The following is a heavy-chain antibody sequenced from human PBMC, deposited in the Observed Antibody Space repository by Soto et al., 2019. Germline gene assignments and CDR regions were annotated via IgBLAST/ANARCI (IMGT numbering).Heavy chain of an antibody. D-gene: IGHD3-10*01. J-gene: IGHJ4*02. CDR1: GFTFSSYA. V-gene: IGHV3-30-3*01. CDR3: ASSLWFGESHFDY. Sequence: GSLRLSCAASGFTFSSYAMHWVRQAPVKGLEWVAVISYDGSNKYYADSVKGRFTISRDNSKNTLYLQMNSLRAEDTAVYYCASSLWFGESHFDYWGQGTLVTVST. CDR2: ISYDGSNK.